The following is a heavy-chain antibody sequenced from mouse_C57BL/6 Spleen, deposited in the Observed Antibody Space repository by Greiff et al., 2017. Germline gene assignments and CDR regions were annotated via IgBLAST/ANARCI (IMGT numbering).Heavy chain of an antibody. D-gene: IGHD4-1*01. CDR2: IWRGGST. J-gene: IGHJ4*01. CDR3: ATLTWTGGAMGY. Sequence: VQLQQSGPGLVQPSQSLSITCTVSGFSLTSYGVHWVRQSPGKGLEWLGVIWRGGSTDYNAAFMSRLSITKYNSKSQVFFKMNSLQADDTDIYYSATLTWTGGAMGYWGQGASVTVYS. CDR1: GFSLTSYG. V-gene: IGHV2-5*01.